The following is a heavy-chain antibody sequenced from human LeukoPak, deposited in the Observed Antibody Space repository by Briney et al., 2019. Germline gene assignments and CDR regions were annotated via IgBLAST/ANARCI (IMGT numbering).Heavy chain of an antibody. CDR3: ARGINRITMVRGVRPFDY. D-gene: IGHD3-10*01. CDR2: INHSGST. J-gene: IGHJ4*02. CDR1: GGSFSGYY. V-gene: IGHV4-34*01. Sequence: PSETLSLTCAVYGGSFSGYYWSWIRQPPGKGLEWIGEINHSGSTNYNPSLKSRVTISVDTSKNQFSLKLSSVTAADTAVYYCARGINRITMVRGVRPFDYWGQGTLVTVSP.